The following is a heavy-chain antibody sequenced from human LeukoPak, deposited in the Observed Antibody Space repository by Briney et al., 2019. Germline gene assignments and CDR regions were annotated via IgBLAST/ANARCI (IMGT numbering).Heavy chain of an antibody. Sequence: GGSLRLSCAASGFTVSSNHMSWVRQAPGKGLEWVSVIYSGGSTYYADSVKGRFTISRDNSKNTLYLQMNSLRAEDTAVYYCARNADYGDSNPFDYWGQGTLVTVSS. CDR3: ARNADYGDSNPFDY. J-gene: IGHJ4*02. V-gene: IGHV3-66*01. D-gene: IGHD4-17*01. CDR2: IYSGGST. CDR1: GFTVSSNH.